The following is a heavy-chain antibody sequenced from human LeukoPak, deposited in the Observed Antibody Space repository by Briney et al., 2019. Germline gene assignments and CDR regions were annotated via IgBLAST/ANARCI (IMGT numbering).Heavy chain of an antibody. CDR2: IYTSGST. CDR1: GGSFSGYY. D-gene: IGHD6-19*01. V-gene: IGHV4-4*07. CDR3: ARVSSAGIWDY. J-gene: IGHJ4*02. Sequence: PSETLSLTCTVSGGSFSGYYWSWIRQSARKGLEWIGRIYTSGSTNYNPSLRSRVIMSVDTSKNQFSLKLSSVTAADAAVYYCARVSSAGIWDYWGQGTLVTVSS.